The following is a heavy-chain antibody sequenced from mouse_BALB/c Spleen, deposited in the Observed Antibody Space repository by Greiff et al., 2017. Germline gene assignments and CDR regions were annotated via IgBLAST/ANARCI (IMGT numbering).Heavy chain of an antibody. D-gene: IGHD1-1*01. CDR2: INPGSGGT. Sequence: LVESGAELVRPGTSVKVSCKASGYAFTNYLIEWVKQRPGQGLEWIGVINPGSGGTNYNEKFKGKATLTADKSSSTAYMQLSSLTSDDSAVYFCARYYYGYFDYWGQGTTLTVSS. V-gene: IGHV1-54*03. J-gene: IGHJ2*01. CDR3: ARYYYGYFDY. CDR1: GYAFTNYL.